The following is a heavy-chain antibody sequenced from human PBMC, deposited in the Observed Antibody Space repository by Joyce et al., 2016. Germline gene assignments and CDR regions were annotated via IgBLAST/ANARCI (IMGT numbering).Heavy chain of an antibody. CDR2: IRRKADGGTP. J-gene: IGHJ3*01. Sequence: EVQLVESGGGLVKPGGSLRLSCAASGFMFSRDWVTWVRQAPGKGLEWVGRIRRKADGGTPDYAAPVKGRFSISRDDSKSTLYLQMNSLENEDTAVYFCTAMNHKDSFYLWGQGTMVTVSP. D-gene: IGHD1-14*01. CDR1: GFMFSRDW. CDR3: TAMNHKDSFYL. V-gene: IGHV3-15*01.